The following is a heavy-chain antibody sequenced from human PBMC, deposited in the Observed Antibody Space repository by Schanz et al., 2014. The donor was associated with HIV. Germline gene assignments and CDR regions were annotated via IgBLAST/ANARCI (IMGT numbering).Heavy chain of an antibody. Sequence: VQLLESGGGLVQPGGSRRLSCAASGFTFSNYAMSWVRQAPGKGLEWVAVIWHDGSSKYYADSVKGRFTISRDNSKNTLYLQMNSLRAEDTAVYYCVGHGSSSSWGLGTLVTVSS. V-gene: IGHV3-33*08. CDR2: IWHDGSSK. CDR1: GFTFSNYA. D-gene: IGHD6-6*01. CDR3: VGHGSSSS. J-gene: IGHJ5*02.